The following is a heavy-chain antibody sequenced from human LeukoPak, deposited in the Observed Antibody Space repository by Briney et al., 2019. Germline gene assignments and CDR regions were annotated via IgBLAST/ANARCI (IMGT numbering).Heavy chain of an antibody. J-gene: IGHJ4*02. CDR2: IYESGTT. V-gene: IGHV4-34*01. CDR3: ARGAWATRLAS. CDR1: GESLNSYY. D-gene: IGHD2-15*01. Sequence: PSETLSLTCAVYGESLNSYYWSWVRQPPGEGLEWIGEIYESGTTKYNPSLTSRVAISMVPSKQQFSLRLSSVTAADTAVYYCARGAWATRLASWGLGTPVIVSS.